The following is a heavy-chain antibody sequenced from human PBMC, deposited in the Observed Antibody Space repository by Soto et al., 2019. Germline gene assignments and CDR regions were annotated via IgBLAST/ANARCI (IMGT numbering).Heavy chain of an antibody. CDR1: GFTFSDYY. V-gene: IGHV3-11*01. CDR3: AGDTPIPLRYFDGLLYSVSNRRNNWFDP. CDR2: ISSSGSTI. J-gene: IGHJ5*02. Sequence: QVQLVESGGGLVKPGGSLRLSCAASGFTFSDYYMSWIRQAPGKGLEWVSYISSSGSTIYYSDSVKGRFTISRDNAKNSLYLQMNILRAENTAVYYGAGDTPIPLRYFDGLLYSVSNRRNNWFDPWGQGTLVTVSS. D-gene: IGHD3-9*01.